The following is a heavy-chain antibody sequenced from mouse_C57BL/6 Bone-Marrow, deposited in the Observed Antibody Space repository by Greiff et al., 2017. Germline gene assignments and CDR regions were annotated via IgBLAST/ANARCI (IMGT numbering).Heavy chain of an antibody. CDR2: IDLSDSSA. J-gene: IGHJ1*03. Sequence: QVQLQQPGAELVRPGTSVKLSCQASGYTFTSYWMHWVQQRPGQGLEWIGVIDLSDSSANYKQKFKGKATLTVDTSSSTAYMQLSSLTSENSAVYYCARSPITSVVAPHFGVWGTRTTVTVSS. V-gene: IGHV1-59*01. D-gene: IGHD1-1*01. CDR3: ARSPITSVVAPHFGV. CDR1: GYTFTSYW.